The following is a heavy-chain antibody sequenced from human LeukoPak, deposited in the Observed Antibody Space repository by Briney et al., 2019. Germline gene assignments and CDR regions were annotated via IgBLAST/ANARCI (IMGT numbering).Heavy chain of an antibody. CDR1: GYTFTGYY. J-gene: IGHJ3*02. V-gene: IGHV1-2*02. D-gene: IGHD6-13*01. Sequence: ASVKVSCKASGYTFTGYYMHWVRQAPGQGLEWMGWINPNSGGTNYAQKFQGRVTMTRDTSISTAYMELSRLRSEDTAVYYCARGALYSSSWENAFDIWGQGTMATVSS. CDR2: INPNSGGT. CDR3: ARGALYSSSWENAFDI.